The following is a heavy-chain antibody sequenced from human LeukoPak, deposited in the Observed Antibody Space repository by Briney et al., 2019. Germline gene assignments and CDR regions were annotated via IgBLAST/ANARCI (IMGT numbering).Heavy chain of an antibody. J-gene: IGHJ5*02. V-gene: IGHV4-39*01. CDR1: GGSISSTSYS. Sequence: SETLSLTCTVSGGSISSTSYSWGWIRQPPGKGLEWIGSIYYSGSTYYSSSLKSRVTISVDTSKNQFSLKLRSVTAADTAVYYCARRVANENCFDPWGQGTLVTVSS. CDR3: ARRVANENCFDP. CDR2: IYYSGST. D-gene: IGHD1-1*01.